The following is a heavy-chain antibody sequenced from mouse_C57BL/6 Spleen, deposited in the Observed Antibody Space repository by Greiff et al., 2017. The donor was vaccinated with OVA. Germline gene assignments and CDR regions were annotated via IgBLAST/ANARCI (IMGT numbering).Heavy chain of an antibody. Sequence: EVQLQQSGAELVKPGASVKLSCTASGFNIKDYYMHWVKQRTEQGLEWIGRIDPEDGETKYAPKFPGKATITADTSSNTSDLQLSSLTSEDTAVYYCAFYYYGSSYWYFDVWGTGTTVTVSS. V-gene: IGHV14-2*01. CDR3: AFYYYGSSYWYFDV. CDR1: GFNIKDYY. J-gene: IGHJ1*03. CDR2: IDPEDGET. D-gene: IGHD1-1*01.